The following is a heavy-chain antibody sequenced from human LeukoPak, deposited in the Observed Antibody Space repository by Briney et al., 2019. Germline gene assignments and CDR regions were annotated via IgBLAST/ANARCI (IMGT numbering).Heavy chain of an antibody. CDR3: AKSFGPVIAAAGSGAD. Sequence: GGSLRLSCAASGFTFSNYGMSWVRQAPGKGLEWVSAISGSGVSTYYADSVKGRFTISRDNSKNTLYLQMNSLRAEDTAVYYCAKSFGPVIAAAGSGADWGQGTLVTVSS. CDR2: ISGSGVST. CDR1: GFTFSNYG. J-gene: IGHJ4*02. V-gene: IGHV3-23*01. D-gene: IGHD6-13*01.